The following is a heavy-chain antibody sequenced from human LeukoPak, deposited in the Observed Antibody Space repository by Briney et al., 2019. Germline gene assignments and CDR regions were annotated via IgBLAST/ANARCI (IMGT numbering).Heavy chain of an antibody. CDR3: ARWTTYYYDSSGYPGWEVFDY. D-gene: IGHD3-22*01. CDR2: IYYSGST. Sequence: SETLSLTCTVSGGSISSYYWSWIRPPPGKGLEWIGYIYYSGSTNYIPSLKSRVTISVDTSKNQFSLKLSSVTAADTAVYYCARWTTYYYDSSGYPGWEVFDYWGQGTLVTVSS. V-gene: IGHV4-59*13. J-gene: IGHJ4*02. CDR1: GGSISSYY.